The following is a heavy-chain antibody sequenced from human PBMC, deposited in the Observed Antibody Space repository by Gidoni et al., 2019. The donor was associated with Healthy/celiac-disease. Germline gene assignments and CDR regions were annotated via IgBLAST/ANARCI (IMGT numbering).Heavy chain of an antibody. Sequence: EVQLLESGGGLVQPGGSLRLSCAASGFPFRRYAMSWVRQAPGKGLEWVSAISGSGGSTYYADSVKGRFTISRDNSKNTLYLQMNSLRAEDTAVYYCANSGYDTYYYYYGMDVWGQGTTVTVSS. D-gene: IGHD5-12*01. V-gene: IGHV3-23*01. CDR3: ANSGYDTYYYYYGMDV. CDR2: ISGSGGST. J-gene: IGHJ6*02. CDR1: GFPFRRYA.